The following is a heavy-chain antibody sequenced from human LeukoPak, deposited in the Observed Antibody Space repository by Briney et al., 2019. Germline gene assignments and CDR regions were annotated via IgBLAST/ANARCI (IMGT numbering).Heavy chain of an antibody. Sequence: GSLRLSCAASGFTFSSYSMNWVRQAPGNGLEWVSSISSSSSYIYYADSVKGRFTISRDNAKNSLYLQMNSLRAEDTAVYYCARGSAAAGFTFDYWGQGTLVTVSS. V-gene: IGHV3-21*01. CDR2: ISSSSSYI. D-gene: IGHD6-13*01. CDR3: ARGSAAAGFTFDY. CDR1: GFTFSSYS. J-gene: IGHJ4*02.